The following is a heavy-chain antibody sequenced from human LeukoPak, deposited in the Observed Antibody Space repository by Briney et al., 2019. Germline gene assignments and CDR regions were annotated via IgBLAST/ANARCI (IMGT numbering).Heavy chain of an antibody. V-gene: IGHV3-23*01. CDR1: GFTFSSYA. CDR3: ARDSGSYYP. CDR2: ISGSAGNI. J-gene: IGHJ5*02. D-gene: IGHD1-26*01. Sequence: PGGSLRLSCAASGFTFSSYAMSWVRQAPGKGLEWVSAISGSAGNIYYADSVKGRFTISRDNSKNTLYLQMNSLRAEDTAVYYCARDSGSYYPWGQGTLVTVSS.